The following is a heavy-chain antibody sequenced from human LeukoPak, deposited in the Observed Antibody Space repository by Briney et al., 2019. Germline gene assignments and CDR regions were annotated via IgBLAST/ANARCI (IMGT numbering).Heavy chain of an antibody. Sequence: SETLSLTCTVSGGSISSYYWSWIRQPPGKGLEWIGYIYYSGSTNYNPSLKSRVTISVDTSKNQFTLKLRSVTAADTAVYYCARQGQLVRYYYYYMDVWGKGTTVTVSS. CDR2: IYYSGST. V-gene: IGHV4-59*08. CDR1: GGSISSYY. CDR3: ARQGQLVRYYYYYMDV. J-gene: IGHJ6*03. D-gene: IGHD6-13*01.